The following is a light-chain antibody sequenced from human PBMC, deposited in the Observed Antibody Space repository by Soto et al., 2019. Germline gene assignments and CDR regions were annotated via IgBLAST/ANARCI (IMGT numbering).Light chain of an antibody. CDR2: GAS. J-gene: IGKJ1*01. CDR3: QQYGSSRWT. CDR1: QSVSSSY. Sequence: ESVLTQYPVTLSLSPCEIATLSCSASQSVSSSYLAWYQQKPGQAPRLLIYGASSRATGIPDRFSGSGSGTDFTLTISRLEPEDFAVYYCQQYGSSRWTFGQGTKVDIK. V-gene: IGKV3-20*01.